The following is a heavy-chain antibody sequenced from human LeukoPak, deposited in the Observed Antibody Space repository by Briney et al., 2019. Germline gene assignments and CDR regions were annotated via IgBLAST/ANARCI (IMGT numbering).Heavy chain of an antibody. V-gene: IGHV3-72*01. CDR2: IRNKANSYTT. D-gene: IGHD3-3*01. CDR1: GFTFSDYY. J-gene: IGHJ4*02. CDR3: ARGVLWSGYFYFDY. Sequence: GGSLRLSCAVSGFTFSDYYMDWVRQAPGKGLEWVGRIRNKANSYTTEYAASVKGRFTISRDDSKNSLYLQMNSLKAEDTAVYYCARGVLWSGYFYFDYWGQGTLVTVSS.